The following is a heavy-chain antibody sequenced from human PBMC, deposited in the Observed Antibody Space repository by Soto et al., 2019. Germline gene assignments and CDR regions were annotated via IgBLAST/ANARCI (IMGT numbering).Heavy chain of an antibody. CDR3: ARARQPDGIWIFDL. V-gene: IGHV3-23*01. CDR1: GFFFSSYT. D-gene: IGHD2-15*01. J-gene: IGHJ4*01. Sequence: EVQLLESGGHLVQPGGSLRLSCSASGFFFSSYTMGWDRLTPGKGLEWVSSIFAGSGGSDYTDSVRGRFSISRDNLKNEFYLQMAGLRVEDTALYYCARARQPDGIWIFDLWGRGTPVTVSS. CDR2: IFAGSGGS.